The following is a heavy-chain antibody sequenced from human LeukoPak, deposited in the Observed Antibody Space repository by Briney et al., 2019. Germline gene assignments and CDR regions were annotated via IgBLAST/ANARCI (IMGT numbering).Heavy chain of an antibody. V-gene: IGHV3-74*01. J-gene: IGHJ4*02. CDR2: VNNDGSIT. CDR1: GFSFSYYW. CDR3: ARDGPYDILTGYPGDY. D-gene: IGHD3-9*01. Sequence: PGGSLRLSCAASGFSFSYYWMHSVRHVPGKGLVWVSRVNNDGSITIYADSVKGRFTISRDNAKHTLFLQMNSLRADDTAVYYCARDGPYDILTGYPGDYWGRGTLVTVSS.